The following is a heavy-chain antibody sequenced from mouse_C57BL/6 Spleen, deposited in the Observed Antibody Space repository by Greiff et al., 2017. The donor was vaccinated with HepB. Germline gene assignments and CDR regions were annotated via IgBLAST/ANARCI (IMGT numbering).Heavy chain of an antibody. CDR3: VREVYYGSSSLFDY. CDR2: IRSKSSNYAT. V-gene: IGHV10-3*01. D-gene: IGHD1-1*01. J-gene: IGHJ2*01. CDR1: GFTFNTYA. Sequence: EVQLVESGGGLVQPKGSLKLSCAASGFTFNTYAMHWVRQAPGKGLEWVARIRSKSSNYATYYADSVKDRFTISRDDSQSMLYLQMNNLKTEDTAMYYCVREVYYGSSSLFDYWGQGTTLTVSS.